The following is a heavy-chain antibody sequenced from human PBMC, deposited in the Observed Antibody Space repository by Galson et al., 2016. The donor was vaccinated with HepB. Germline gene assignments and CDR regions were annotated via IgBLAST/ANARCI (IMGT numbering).Heavy chain of an antibody. CDR1: GFSLTTSGVG. CDR2: IYWNDDT. Sequence: PALVKPTQTLTVTCTFSGFSLTTSGVGVGWIRQPPGKALAWLALIYWNDDTRYSPSLKSRLTIANDTSRNQVVLTMTNMDPVDTATCYCVHRGEYVYDTNGYSYCFDYGGQGTLVTVSS. J-gene: IGHJ4*02. CDR3: VHRGEYVYDTNGYSYCFDY. V-gene: IGHV2-5*01. D-gene: IGHD3-22*01.